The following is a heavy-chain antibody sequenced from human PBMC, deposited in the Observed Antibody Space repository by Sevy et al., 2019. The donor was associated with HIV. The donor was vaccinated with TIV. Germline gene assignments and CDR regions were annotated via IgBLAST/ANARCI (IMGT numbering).Heavy chain of an antibody. CDR3: AEEAAMGYV. D-gene: IGHD5-18*01. CDR1: GFTFISYA. V-gene: IGHV3-23*01. J-gene: IGHJ6*02. Sequence: GGSLRLSCAASGFTFISYAMSWVRQAPGKGLEWVSSISPSGGSTYYADSVKGRFSISRDNSKNTVDLQMNSLRAEDTAVYYCAEEAAMGYVWGQGTTVTVSS. CDR2: ISPSGGST.